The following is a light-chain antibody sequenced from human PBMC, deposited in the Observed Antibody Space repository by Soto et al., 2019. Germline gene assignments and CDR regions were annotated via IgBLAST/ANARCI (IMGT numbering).Light chain of an antibody. Sequence: DIQMTQSPSTLSASVGDRVTITCRASQSISSWLAWYQQKPGKATKLLIYDASSLESGVPSRFSGSGSGTEFTLTISSLEPEDFAVYYCQQRGDWPPTFGGGTKVDIK. J-gene: IGKJ4*01. CDR1: QSISSW. V-gene: IGKV1-5*01. CDR2: DAS. CDR3: QQRGDWPPT.